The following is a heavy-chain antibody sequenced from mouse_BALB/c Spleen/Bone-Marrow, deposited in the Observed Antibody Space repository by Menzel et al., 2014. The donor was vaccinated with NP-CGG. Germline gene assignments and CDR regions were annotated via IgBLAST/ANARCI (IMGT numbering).Heavy chain of an antibody. V-gene: IGHV1-69*01. CDR1: GYTFTDHW. CDR2: IDISDSYT. J-gene: IGHJ2*01. Sequence: EESGAELVMPGASVKMSCKASGYTFTDHWMHWVKQRPGQGLEWIGAIDISDSYTTYNQKFKGKATLTVDESSTAYFKQLSRLSSEDAAVYYCTRGGSNVDYWGQGTTLTVSS. CDR3: TRGGSNVDY.